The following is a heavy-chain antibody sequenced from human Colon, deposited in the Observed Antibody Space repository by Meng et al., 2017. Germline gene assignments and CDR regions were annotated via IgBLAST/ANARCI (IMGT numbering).Heavy chain of an antibody. CDR3: ARESVAGTHWFDP. CDR2: INHGGSS. V-gene: IGHV4-34*09. J-gene: IGHJ5*02. CDR1: GGPFSGYY. D-gene: IGHD6-19*01. Sequence: QPQLQESGPGLVKPSEALSLTCAVYGGPFSGYYWSWIRQPPGKGLEWIGEINHGGSSNYNPSLKSRLTISVDTSKKQFSLKLSSVTAADTAVYYCARESVAGTHWFDPWGQGTLVTVSS.